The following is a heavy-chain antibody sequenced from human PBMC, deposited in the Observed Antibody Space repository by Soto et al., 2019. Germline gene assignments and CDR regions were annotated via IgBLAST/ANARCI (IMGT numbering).Heavy chain of an antibody. CDR2: ISAYNGNT. Sequence: ASVKVSCKASGYTFTSYGISWVRQAPGQGLEWMGWISAYNGNTNYAQKLQGRVTMTTDTSTSTAYMELRSLRSDDTAVYYCARLRYFDYYYYYGMDVWGQGTTVTVSS. V-gene: IGHV1-18*01. D-gene: IGHD3-9*01. J-gene: IGHJ6*02. CDR3: ARLRYFDYYYYYGMDV. CDR1: GYTFTSYG.